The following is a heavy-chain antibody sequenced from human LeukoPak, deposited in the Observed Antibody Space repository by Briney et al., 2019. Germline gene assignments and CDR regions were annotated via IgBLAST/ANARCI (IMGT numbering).Heavy chain of an antibody. J-gene: IGHJ6*03. D-gene: IGHD3-10*02. CDR1: GGSISSYY. CDR2: IYYSGST. CDR3: ARVCFSPFYYYYYYMDV. V-gene: IGHV4-59*01. Sequence: SSETLSLTCTVSGGSISSYYWSWIRQPPGKGLEWIGYIYYSGSTNYNPSLKSRVTISVDTSKNQFSLKLSSVTAADTAVYYCARVCFSPFYYYYYYMDVWGKGTTVTISS.